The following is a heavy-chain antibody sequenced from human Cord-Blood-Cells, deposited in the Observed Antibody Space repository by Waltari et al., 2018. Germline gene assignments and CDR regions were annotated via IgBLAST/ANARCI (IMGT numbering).Heavy chain of an antibody. D-gene: IGHD6-25*01. V-gene: IGHV1-8*01. CDR2: MNPNSGNT. J-gene: IGHJ5*02. Sequence: QVQLVQSGAEVKKPGASVKVSCKASGYTFTSHDINWVRQATGQWLEWMGWMNPNSGNTGYAQKFQGRVTMTRNTSISTAYMELSSVRSEDTSVYYCAREGPGARTRFDPWGQGTLVTVSS. CDR3: AREGPGARTRFDP. CDR1: GYTFTSHD.